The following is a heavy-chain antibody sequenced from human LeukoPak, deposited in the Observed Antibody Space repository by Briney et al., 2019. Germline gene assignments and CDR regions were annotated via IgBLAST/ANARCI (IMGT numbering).Heavy chain of an antibody. CDR2: INPNSGGT. V-gene: IGHV1-2*02. Sequence: GASVKVSFKASGYSFTDYYMHWVRQAPGQGLEWMGWINPNSGGTNYAQKFQGRVTMTRDTSISTAYMELSRLTSDDTAVYYCARGVSIAVAGVDYWGQGTLVTVSS. CDR3: ARGVSIAVAGVDY. D-gene: IGHD6-19*01. CDR1: GYSFTDYY. J-gene: IGHJ4*02.